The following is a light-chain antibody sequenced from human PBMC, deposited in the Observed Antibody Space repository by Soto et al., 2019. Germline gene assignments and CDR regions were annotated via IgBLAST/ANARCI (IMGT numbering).Light chain of an antibody. CDR3: SSYTSSSHVV. V-gene: IGLV2-14*01. CDR1: SSDVGGYNY. J-gene: IGLJ2*01. Sequence: QSALTQPASVSGSPGQSITISCTGTSSDVGGYNYVSWYQQHPGKAPKLMIYDVSNRPSGVSNRVSGSKSGNTASLTISGLKAEDEADYYCSSYTSSSHVVFGGGTKLTVL. CDR2: DVS.